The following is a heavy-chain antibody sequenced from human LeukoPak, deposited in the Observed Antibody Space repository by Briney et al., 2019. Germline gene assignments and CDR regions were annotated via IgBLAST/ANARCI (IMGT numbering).Heavy chain of an antibody. CDR1: GFTYTSYG. CDR2: ISDDGSNK. J-gene: IGHJ4*02. D-gene: IGHD6-13*01. CDR3: ARSGRIAGAADY. V-gene: IGHV3-30*03. Sequence: GGSLRLSCVASGFTYTSYGMHWVRQAPGKGLEWVALISDDGSNKQYVDSVKGRFTISRDSSKNTLYLQMNSLRAEDTAVYYCARSGRIAGAADYWGQGTLVTVSS.